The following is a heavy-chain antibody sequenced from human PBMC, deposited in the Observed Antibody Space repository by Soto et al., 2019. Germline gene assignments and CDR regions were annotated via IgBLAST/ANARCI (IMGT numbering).Heavy chain of an antibody. CDR3: AKGKYYDFWSGTLYFDY. Sequence: GGSLRLSCAASGFTFSSYAMSWVRQAPGKGLEWVSAISGSGGSTYYADSVKGRFTISRDNSKNTLYLQMNSLRAEDTAVYYCAKGKYYDFWSGTLYFDYWGQGTLVTVSS. V-gene: IGHV3-23*01. CDR1: GFTFSSYA. D-gene: IGHD3-3*01. CDR2: ISGSGGST. J-gene: IGHJ4*02.